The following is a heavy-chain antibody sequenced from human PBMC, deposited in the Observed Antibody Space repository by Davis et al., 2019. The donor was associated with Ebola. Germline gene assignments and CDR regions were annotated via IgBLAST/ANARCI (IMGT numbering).Heavy chain of an antibody. V-gene: IGHV4-59*08. CDR1: GGSISSYY. CDR2: IYYSGST. Sequence: SETLSLTCTVSGGSISSYYWSWIRQPPGKGLEWIGYIYYSGSTNYNPSLKSRGTISVDTSKNQFSLKLSSVTAADTAVYYCARTFFGELLGGVDPWGQGTLVTVSS. J-gene: IGHJ5*02. CDR3: ARTFFGELLGGVDP. D-gene: IGHD3-10*01.